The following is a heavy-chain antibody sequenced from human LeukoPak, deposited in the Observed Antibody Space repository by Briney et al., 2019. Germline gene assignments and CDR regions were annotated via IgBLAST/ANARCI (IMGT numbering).Heavy chain of an antibody. V-gene: IGHV1-2*02. CDR2: FNPNSGGT. J-gene: IGHJ4*02. CDR1: GYTFTGYY. Sequence: ASVKVSCKASGYTFTGYYMRWVRQAPGQGLEWMGWFNPNSGGTNYAQKFQGRVTMTRDTSISTAYMELSRLRSDDTAVYYCARESPYCTNGVCYMGVDYWGQGTLVTVSS. CDR3: ARESPYCTNGVCYMGVDY. D-gene: IGHD2-8*01.